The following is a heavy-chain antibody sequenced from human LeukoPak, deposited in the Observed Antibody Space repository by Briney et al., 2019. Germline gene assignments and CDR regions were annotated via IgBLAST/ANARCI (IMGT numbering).Heavy chain of an antibody. CDR1: GFSFSSYA. CDR2: ISGSGGST. V-gene: IGHV3-23*01. CDR3: AKDIRGETYYDFWSGYYTPYGMDV. J-gene: IGHJ6*02. D-gene: IGHD3-3*01. Sequence: PGGSLRLSCAASGFSFSSYAINWVRQAPGKGLEWVSAISGSGGSTYYADSVKGRFTISRDFSKNTLYLQMNNLRAEDTAVYYCAKDIRGETYYDFWSGYYTPYGMDVWGQGTTVTVSS.